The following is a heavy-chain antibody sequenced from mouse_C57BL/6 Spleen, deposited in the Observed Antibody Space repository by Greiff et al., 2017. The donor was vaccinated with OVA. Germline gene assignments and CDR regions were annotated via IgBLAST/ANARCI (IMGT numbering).Heavy chain of an antibody. Sequence: EVMLVESGGGLVPPGGSLKLSCAASGFTFSDYGMHWVRQAPEKGLAWVAYISSGSSTISYADTVKGRFTISRDKAKNTLFLQMTSLRSEDTAMYYCARSYYYGSSYGAMDYWGQGTSVTVSS. J-gene: IGHJ4*01. CDR3: ARSYYYGSSYGAMDY. CDR2: ISSGSSTI. D-gene: IGHD1-1*01. V-gene: IGHV5-17*01. CDR1: GFTFSDYG.